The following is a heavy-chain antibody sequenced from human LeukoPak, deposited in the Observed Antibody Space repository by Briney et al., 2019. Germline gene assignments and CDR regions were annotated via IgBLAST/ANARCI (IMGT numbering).Heavy chain of an antibody. V-gene: IGHV1-46*01. J-gene: IGHJ6*03. D-gene: IGHD6-25*01. CDR3: ARDGSGYYYYYMDV. CDR2: INPSGGST. CDR1: GYTFTIYY. Sequence: ASVKVSFKASGYTFTIYYMHWVRQPPGQGLEWMGIINPSGGSTSYAQKFQGRVTITMDTSTSTVYMELSSLRSEDTAVYYCARDGSGYYYYYMDVWGKGTTVTVSS.